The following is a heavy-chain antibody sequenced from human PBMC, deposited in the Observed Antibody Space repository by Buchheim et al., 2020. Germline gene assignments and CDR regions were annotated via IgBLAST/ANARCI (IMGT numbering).Heavy chain of an antibody. CDR3: TRHGGNSSNAYYCYYGMDV. D-gene: IGHD5-12*01. V-gene: IGHV5-51*01. CDR2: IYPGDSDT. Sequence: EVQLVQSGAEVKKPGESLRISCKGSGYSFTSHWIAWVRQMPGKGLEWMGIIYPGDSDTRYSPSFQGQVTIPADKPISTAYLQWSSLKATDTAMYYGTRHGGNSSNAYYCYYGMDVWGQGTT. CDR1: GYSFTSHW. J-gene: IGHJ6*02.